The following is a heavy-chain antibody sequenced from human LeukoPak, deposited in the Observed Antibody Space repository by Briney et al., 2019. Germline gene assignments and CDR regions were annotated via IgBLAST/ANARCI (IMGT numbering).Heavy chain of an antibody. V-gene: IGHV1-8*03. CDR2: MNPNSGNT. Sequence: ASVKVSCKASGYTFTSYDINWVRQATGQGLEWMGWMNPNSGNTGYAQKFQGRVTITRNTSISTAYMELSSLRPEDTAVYYCARDRGVDTAMVNWFDPWGQGTLVTVSS. J-gene: IGHJ5*02. CDR3: ARDRGVDTAMVNWFDP. CDR1: GYTFTSYD. D-gene: IGHD5-18*01.